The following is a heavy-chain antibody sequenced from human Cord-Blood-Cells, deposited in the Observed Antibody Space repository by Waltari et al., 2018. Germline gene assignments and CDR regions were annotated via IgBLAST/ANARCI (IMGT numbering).Heavy chain of an antibody. J-gene: IGHJ3*02. CDR3: ATSGKYSSSSDAFDI. Sequence: QVQLVQSGAEVKKPGASVKVSCKASGYTFTGYYMHWVRQAPGQGLEWMGWINPNSGGTNNAKKLQGRVTMTRDTSISTAYMELSRLRSDDTAVYYCATSGKYSSSSDAFDIWGQGTMVTVSS. CDR2: INPNSGGT. V-gene: IGHV1-2*02. D-gene: IGHD6-6*01. CDR1: GYTFTGYY.